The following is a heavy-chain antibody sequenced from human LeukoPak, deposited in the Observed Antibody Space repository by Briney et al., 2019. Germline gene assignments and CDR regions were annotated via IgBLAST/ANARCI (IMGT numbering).Heavy chain of an antibody. V-gene: IGHV3-53*01. CDR2: LYSGYST. J-gene: IGHJ4*02. Sequence: GGSLRLSCAASGFNVSNNYMSWVRQAPGKGLEWVSVLYSGYSTYYTDSVKGRFTISRDNSKNTLYLQMSILRTGDTAVYYCAKGRLYYYDSSGQGIDYWGQGTLVTVSS. CDR3: AKGRLYYYDSSGQGIDY. CDR1: GFNVSNNY. D-gene: IGHD3-22*01.